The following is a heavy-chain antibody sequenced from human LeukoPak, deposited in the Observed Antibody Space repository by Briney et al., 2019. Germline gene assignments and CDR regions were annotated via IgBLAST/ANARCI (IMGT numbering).Heavy chain of an antibody. Sequence: SQTLSLTCTVSGGSISSGDYYWSWIRQPPGKGLEWIGYIYYSGSTYYNPSLKSRVTISVDTSKNQFSLKLSSVTAADTAVYYCARGLLWFGELFLYFGYWGQGTLVTVSS. CDR1: GGSISSGDYY. D-gene: IGHD3-10*01. J-gene: IGHJ4*02. CDR2: IYYSGST. CDR3: ARGLLWFGELFLYFGY. V-gene: IGHV4-30-4*01.